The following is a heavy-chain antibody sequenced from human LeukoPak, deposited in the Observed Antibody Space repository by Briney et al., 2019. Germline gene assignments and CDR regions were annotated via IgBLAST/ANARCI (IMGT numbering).Heavy chain of an antibody. D-gene: IGHD3-9*01. CDR1: GGSISSGGYS. CDR2: IYHSGST. V-gene: IGHV4-30-2*01. J-gene: IGHJ3*02. Sequence: SETLSLTCAVSGGSISSGGYSWSWIRQPPGKGLEWIGYIYHSGSTYYNPSLKSRVTISADRSKNQFSLKLSSVTAADTAVYYCARKALTLDAFDIWGQGTMVTVSS. CDR3: ARKALTLDAFDI.